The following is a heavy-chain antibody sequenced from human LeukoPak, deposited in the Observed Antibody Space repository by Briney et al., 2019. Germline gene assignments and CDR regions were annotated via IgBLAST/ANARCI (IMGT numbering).Heavy chain of an antibody. CDR2: IYYSGST. D-gene: IGHD2-2*01. V-gene: IGHV4-39*01. CDR3: ARRGDIVVVPAAYYYYYTDV. CDR1: GGSISSSSYY. J-gene: IGHJ6*03. Sequence: SETLSLTCTVSGGSISSSSYYWGWIRQPPGKGLEWIGSIYYSGSTYYNPSLKSRVTISVDTSKNQFSLKLSSVTAADTAVYYCARRGDIVVVPAAYYYYYTDVWGKGTTVTVSS.